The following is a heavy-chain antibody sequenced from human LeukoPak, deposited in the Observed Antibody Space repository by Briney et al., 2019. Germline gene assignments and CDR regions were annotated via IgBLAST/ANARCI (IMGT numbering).Heavy chain of an antibody. Sequence: GASVKVSCKASGGTFSSYAISWVRQAPGQGLEWMGGIIPTFGTANYAQKFQGRVTITADESTSTAYMELSSLRSEDTAVYYCASPRHCSSTSCRNYYYYGMDVWGQGTTVTVSS. V-gene: IGHV1-69*13. D-gene: IGHD2-2*01. CDR3: ASPRHCSSTSCRNYYYYGMDV. J-gene: IGHJ6*02. CDR1: GGTFSSYA. CDR2: IIPTFGTA.